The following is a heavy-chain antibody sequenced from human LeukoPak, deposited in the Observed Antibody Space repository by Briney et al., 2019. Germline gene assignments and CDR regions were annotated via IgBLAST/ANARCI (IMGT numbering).Heavy chain of an antibody. J-gene: IGHJ5*02. CDR1: GGSISSGGYY. V-gene: IGHV4-30-2*01. CDR2: IYHSGST. D-gene: IGHD1-26*01. CDR3: ARHRSYSWFDP. Sequence: PSQTLSLTCTVSGGSISSGGYYWSWIRQPPGKGLEWIGYIYHSGSTYYNPSLKSRVTISVDTSKNQFSLKLSSVTAADTAVYYCARHRSYSWFDPWGQGTLVTVSS.